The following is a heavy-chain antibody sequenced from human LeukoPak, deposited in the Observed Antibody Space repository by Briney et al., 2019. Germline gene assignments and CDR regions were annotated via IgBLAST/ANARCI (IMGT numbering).Heavy chain of an antibody. CDR1: GGSISGGSYY. D-gene: IGHD2-2*01. CDR2: IYTNGFT. J-gene: IGHJ4*02. V-gene: IGHV4-61*02. CDR3: ARERGVYCSSNSCYGGGFDY. Sequence: SQTLSLTCSVSGGSISGGSYYWTWIRQPAGKGLEWIGRIYTNGFTNYNPSLKSRVTISIDTSKNQFSLKLSSVTAADTAVYYCARERGVYCSSNSCYGGGFDYWGQGTLVTVSS.